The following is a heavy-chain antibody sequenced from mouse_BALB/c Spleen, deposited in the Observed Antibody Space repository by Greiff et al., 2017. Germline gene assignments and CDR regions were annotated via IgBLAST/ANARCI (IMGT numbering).Heavy chain of an antibody. CDR2: INPSTGYT. J-gene: IGHJ4*01. Sequence: QVQLKQSGAELAKPGASVKMSCKASGYTFTSYWMHWVKQRPGQGLEWIGYINPSTGYTEYNQKFKDKATLTADKSSSTAYMQLSSLTSEDSAVYFCAAAYYYAMDYWGQGTSVTVSS. D-gene: IGHD3-3*01. CDR1: GYTFTSYW. V-gene: IGHV1-7*01. CDR3: AAAYYYAMDY.